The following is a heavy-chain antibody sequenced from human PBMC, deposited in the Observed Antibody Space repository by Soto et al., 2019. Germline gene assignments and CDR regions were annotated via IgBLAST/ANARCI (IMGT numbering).Heavy chain of an antibody. CDR2: MNPNSGNT. Sequence: QVQLVQSGAEVKKPGASVKVSCKASGYTFTSYDINWVRQATGQGLEWMGWMNPNSGNTGYAQKFQGRVTMTRNTSISTAYMELSSLRSEDTAVYYCARDPYSRSSVYWYFDLWGRGTLVTVSS. CDR3: ARDPYSRSSVYWYFDL. J-gene: IGHJ2*01. V-gene: IGHV1-8*01. CDR1: GYTFTSYD. D-gene: IGHD6-6*01.